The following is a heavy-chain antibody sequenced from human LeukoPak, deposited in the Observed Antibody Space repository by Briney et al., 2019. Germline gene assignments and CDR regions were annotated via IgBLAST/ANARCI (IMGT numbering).Heavy chain of an antibody. J-gene: IGHJ4*02. D-gene: IGHD3-10*01. CDR1: RFTFISYW. V-gene: IGHV3-74*01. CDR2: IYNDGSRT. CDR3: ARGRGSGSLPDY. Sequence: GGSLRLSCAASRFTFISYWMHWVRQAPGKGLVWVARIYNDGSRTNYADSVKGRFTISRDNAKSTLYLQMNSLRAEDTAVYYCARGRGSGSLPDYWGQGTLVTVSS.